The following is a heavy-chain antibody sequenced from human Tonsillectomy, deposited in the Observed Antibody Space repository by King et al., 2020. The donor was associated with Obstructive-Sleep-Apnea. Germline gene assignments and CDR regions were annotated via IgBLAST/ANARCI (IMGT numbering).Heavy chain of an antibody. CDR2: IYYSGRT. J-gene: IGHJ4*02. Sequence: QLQESGPGLVKPSETLSLTCTVSGDSISTSYYCTWIRQPPGKGLDWVGAIYYSGRTYYNTSLKSRVTISVDTAKNQFSLNLNSVTAADTAVYYCASGHSLGDENDYWGQGTLVTVSS. CDR3: ASGHSLGDENDY. CDR1: GDSISTSYY. V-gene: IGHV4-39*07. D-gene: IGHD2-21*02.